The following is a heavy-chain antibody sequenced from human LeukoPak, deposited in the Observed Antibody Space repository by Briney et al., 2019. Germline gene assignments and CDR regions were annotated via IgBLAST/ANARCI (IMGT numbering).Heavy chain of an antibody. Sequence: GASVKVSCKASGYTFTGYYMHWVRQAPEQGLEWMGWISPNSGGTNYAQKFQGRVTMTRDTSISTAYMELSRLRSDDTAVYYCARVSTIRGLDYWGQGTLVTVSS. D-gene: IGHD3-3*01. CDR1: GYTFTGYY. CDR2: ISPNSGGT. V-gene: IGHV1-2*02. J-gene: IGHJ4*02. CDR3: ARVSTIRGLDY.